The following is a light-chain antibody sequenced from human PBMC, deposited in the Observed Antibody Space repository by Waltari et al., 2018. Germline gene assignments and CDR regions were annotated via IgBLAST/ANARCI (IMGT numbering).Light chain of an antibody. CDR2: EGS. V-gene: IGLV2-23*01. J-gene: IGLJ3*02. Sequence: QAALTQPASVCGSPGRAVTIPCDGTASDDRTLKLGARYQQHPGKAPKLMIYEGSKRPSGVSNRFSGSKSGNTASLTISGLQAEDEADYYCCSYAGSSTSGVFGGGTKLTVL. CDR3: CSYAGSSTSGV. CDR1: ASDDRTLKL.